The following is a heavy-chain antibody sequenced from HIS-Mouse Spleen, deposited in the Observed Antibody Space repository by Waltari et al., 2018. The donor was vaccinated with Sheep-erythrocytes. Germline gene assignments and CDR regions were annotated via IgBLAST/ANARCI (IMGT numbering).Heavy chain of an antibody. CDR3: ARVSVAARFDY. CDR2: IYYSGST. CDR1: GGSISSSSYY. Sequence: QLQLQESGPGLVKPSETLSLTCTVSGGSISSSSYYWGWIRQPPGKGLEWIGSIYYSGSTYYHPSLKSRVTISVDTSKNQFSLKLSSVTAADTAVYYCARVSVAARFDYWGQGTLVTVSS. D-gene: IGHD6-6*01. V-gene: IGHV4-39*07. J-gene: IGHJ4*02.